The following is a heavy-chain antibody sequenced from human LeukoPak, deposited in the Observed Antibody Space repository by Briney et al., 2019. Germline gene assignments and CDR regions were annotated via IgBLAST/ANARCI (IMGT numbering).Heavy chain of an antibody. CDR2: ISWNSGSI. V-gene: IGHV3-9*01. CDR1: GFTFDDYA. D-gene: IGHD3-22*01. Sequence: GRSLRLSCAASGFTFDDYAMHWVRQAPGKGLEWVSGISWNSGSIGYADSVKGRFTISRDNAKNSLYLQMNSLRAEDTDLYYCPNDIGYYYDSSGYYDYWGQGTLVTLSS. CDR3: PNDIGYYYDSSGYYDY. J-gene: IGHJ4*02.